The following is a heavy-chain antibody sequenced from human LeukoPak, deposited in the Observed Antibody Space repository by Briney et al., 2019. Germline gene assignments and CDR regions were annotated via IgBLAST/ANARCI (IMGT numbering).Heavy chain of an antibody. CDR3: ARDRAMVRGVIFYYYGMDV. CDR1: GCTFTSYG. D-gene: IGHD3-10*01. V-gene: IGHV1-18*01. Sequence: ASVKVSCKASGCTFTSYGISWVRQAPGQGLEWMGWISAYNGNTNYAQKLQGRVTMTTDTSTSTAYMELRSLRSDDTAVYYCARDRAMVRGVIFYYYGMDVWGQGTTVIVSS. CDR2: ISAYNGNT. J-gene: IGHJ6*02.